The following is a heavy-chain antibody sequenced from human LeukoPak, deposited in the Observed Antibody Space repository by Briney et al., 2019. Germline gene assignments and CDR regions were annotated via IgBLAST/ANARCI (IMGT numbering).Heavy chain of an antibody. D-gene: IGHD5-12*01. CDR2: ISAYNGNT. Sequence: GASVKVSCKASGYTFTSYSISWVRQAPGQGLEWMGWISAYNGNTNYAQKLQGRVTMTTDTSTSTAYMELRSLRSDDTAVYYCARDWRVDIVATTPYYFDYWGQGTLVTVSS. J-gene: IGHJ4*02. CDR3: ARDWRVDIVATTPYYFDY. V-gene: IGHV1-18*01. CDR1: GYTFTSYS.